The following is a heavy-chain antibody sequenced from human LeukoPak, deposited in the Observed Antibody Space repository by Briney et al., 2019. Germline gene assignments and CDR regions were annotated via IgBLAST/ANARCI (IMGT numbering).Heavy chain of an antibody. J-gene: IGHJ4*02. D-gene: IGHD3-22*01. CDR2: MNPNSGNT. V-gene: IGHV1-8*03. CDR1: GYTFTSYD. CDR3: ARGHPYDSSGYVDY. Sequence: GASVKVSCKASGYTFTSYDINWVLQATGQGLEWMGWMNPNSGNTGYAQKFQGRVTITRNTSISTAYMELSSLRSEDTAVYYCARGHPYDSSGYVDYWGQGTLVTVSS.